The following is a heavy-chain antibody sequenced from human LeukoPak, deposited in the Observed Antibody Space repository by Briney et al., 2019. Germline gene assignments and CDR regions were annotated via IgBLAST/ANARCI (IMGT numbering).Heavy chain of an antibody. V-gene: IGHV3-23*01. CDR2: ISASGDVI. CDR1: GFPFSSYG. Sequence: GSLRLSCAASGFPFSSYGMSWLRQGPVKGLEWVSSISASGDVIFLVDSVKGRFIVSRDNSQNTLSLQMNSLRVEDTAIYYCVGSGNSAHWGQGTLVTVSS. D-gene: IGHD1-7*01. J-gene: IGHJ4*02. CDR3: VGSGNSAH.